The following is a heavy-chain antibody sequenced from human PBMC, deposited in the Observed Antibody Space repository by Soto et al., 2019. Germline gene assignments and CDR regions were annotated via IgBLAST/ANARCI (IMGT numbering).Heavy chain of an antibody. CDR1: GGSISSYY. V-gene: IGHV4-59*12. CDR2: IYYTGNT. CDR3: ARSGRPLTEFHS. J-gene: IGHJ4*02. Sequence: SETLSLTCTVSGGSISSYYWSWIRQPPGKGLEWIGFIYYTGNTNCNPSLRSRCSMSLDTSENQFSLKLSSVTAADTAVYYCARSGRPLTEFHSWGQGILVTVSS.